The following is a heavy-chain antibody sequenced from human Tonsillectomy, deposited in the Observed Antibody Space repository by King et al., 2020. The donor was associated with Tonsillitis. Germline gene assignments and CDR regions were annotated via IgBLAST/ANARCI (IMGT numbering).Heavy chain of an antibody. CDR3: ARDRPPGEIAVAGSDAFDI. D-gene: IGHD6-19*01. CDR2: IYSGGST. Sequence: VQLVESGGGLVQPGGFLRLSCAASGFTVSSNYMSWVRQAPGKGLEWVSVIYSGGSTYYADSVKGRFTISRDNSKNTLYLQMNSLRAEDTAVYYCARDRPPGEIAVAGSDAFDIWGQGTMVTVSS. J-gene: IGHJ3*02. CDR1: GFTVSSNY. V-gene: IGHV3-66*01.